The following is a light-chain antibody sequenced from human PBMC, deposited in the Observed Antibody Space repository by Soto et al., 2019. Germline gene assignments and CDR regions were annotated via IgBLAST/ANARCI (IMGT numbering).Light chain of an antibody. CDR2: DVN. Sequence: QSVLTQPASVSGSPGQSITISCTGTSSDVGGYKYVSWYQQHPGKAPKLMIYDVNNRPSGVSNCFSGSKSGNTASLTISGLQAEDEADYYCSSYTSFSTGVFGGGTKLTVL. J-gene: IGLJ2*01. V-gene: IGLV2-14*01. CDR1: SSDVGGYKY. CDR3: SSYTSFSTGV.